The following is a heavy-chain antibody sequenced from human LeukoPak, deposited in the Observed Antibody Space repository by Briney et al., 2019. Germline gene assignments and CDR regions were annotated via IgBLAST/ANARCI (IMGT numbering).Heavy chain of an antibody. CDR1: GGSFSGYY. J-gene: IGHJ6*03. CDR2: INHSGST. Sequence: PSETLSLTCAVYGGSFSGYYWSWIRQPPGKGLEWIGEINHSGSTNYNPSLKSRVTISVDTSKNQFSLKLSSVTAADTAVYYCARGRAKQWLVRTNNYYYMDVWGKGTTVTVSS. CDR3: ARGRAKQWLVRTNNYYYMDV. V-gene: IGHV4-34*01. D-gene: IGHD6-19*01.